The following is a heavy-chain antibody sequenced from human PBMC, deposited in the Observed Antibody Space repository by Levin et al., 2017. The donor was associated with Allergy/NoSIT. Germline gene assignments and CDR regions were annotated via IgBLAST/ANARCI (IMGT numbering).Heavy chain of an antibody. J-gene: IGHJ2*01. D-gene: IGHD2-15*01. CDR3: ARWGPEYCSGGSCYSWYFDL. CDR1: GFTVSSNY. V-gene: IGHV3-53*01. Sequence: GESLKISCAASGFTVSSNYMSWVRQAPGKGLEWLSLIYSAGSTYYPDSVKGRFTISRDNSKNTLYLQMNSLRVEDTAVYYCARWGPEYCSGGSCYSWYFDLWGRGTLVTVSS. CDR2: IYSAGST.